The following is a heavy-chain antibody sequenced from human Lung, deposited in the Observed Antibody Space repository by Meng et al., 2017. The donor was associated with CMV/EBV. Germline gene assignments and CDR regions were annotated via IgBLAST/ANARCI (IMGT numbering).Heavy chain of an antibody. D-gene: IGHD3-3*01. Sequence: GGSXRLXCAASGFXFSSYWMSWVRQAPGKGLEWVANIKQDGSERYYVDSVKGRFTISRDNAKNSLYLQMNSLRAEDTAVYYCAREPGDRYDFWSGYAFDIXGQGXMVTVSS. J-gene: IGHJ3*02. CDR3: AREPGDRYDFWSGYAFDI. CDR1: GFXFSSYW. V-gene: IGHV3-7*01. CDR2: IKQDGSER.